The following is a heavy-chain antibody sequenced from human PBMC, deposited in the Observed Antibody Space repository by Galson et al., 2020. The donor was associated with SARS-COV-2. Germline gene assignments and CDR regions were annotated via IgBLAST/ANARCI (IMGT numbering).Heavy chain of an antibody. V-gene: IGHV3-53*01. CDR1: GFTVSTNF. Sequence: PGGSLRLSCAASGFTVSTNFMSWVRQAPGKGLEWVSVISTGGDTNYADSVKGRFTISRDNSKNTLHLQMNSLRAEDTAVYYCARGFGSGTLYYYYCMDVWGQGTTVTVSS. D-gene: IGHD3-10*01. J-gene: IGHJ6*02. CDR2: ISTGGDT. CDR3: ARGFGSGTLYYYYCMDV.